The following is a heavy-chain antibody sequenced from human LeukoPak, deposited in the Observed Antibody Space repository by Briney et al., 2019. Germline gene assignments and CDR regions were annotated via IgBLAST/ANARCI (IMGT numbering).Heavy chain of an antibody. CDR2: INPNSGGT. CDR3: ARGRGGSSSSDYYFGY. CDR1: GYTFTGCY. Sequence: ASVKVSCKASGYTFTGCYMHWVRQAPGQGLEWMGWINPNSGGTNYAQKFQGRVTMTRDTSISTAYMELSRLRSDDTAVYYCARGRGGSSSSDYYFGYWGQGTLVTVSS. J-gene: IGHJ4*02. D-gene: IGHD6-6*01. V-gene: IGHV1-2*02.